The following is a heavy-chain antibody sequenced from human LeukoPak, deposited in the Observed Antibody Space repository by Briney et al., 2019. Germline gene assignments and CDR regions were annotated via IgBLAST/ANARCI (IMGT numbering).Heavy chain of an antibody. Sequence: GESLKISWKGSGSRFTTYWNGWVRPMPGKGLEGRGIIYQVDSDTRYSPSFQGQVTISADKSINTAYLKWSSLKDSDTAMYYCARRMVRGVMDYFDYWGQGTLVTVSS. CDR1: GSRFTTYW. D-gene: IGHD3-10*01. V-gene: IGHV5-51*01. CDR3: ARRMVRGVMDYFDY. J-gene: IGHJ4*02. CDR2: IYQVDSDT.